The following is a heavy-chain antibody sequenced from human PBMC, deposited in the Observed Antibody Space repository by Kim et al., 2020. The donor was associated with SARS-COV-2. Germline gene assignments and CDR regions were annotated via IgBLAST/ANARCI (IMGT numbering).Heavy chain of an antibody. J-gene: IGHJ6*02. D-gene: IGHD7-27*01. Sequence: SETLSLTCAVYGGSFSGYYWSWIRQPPGKGLEWIGEINHSGSTNYNPSLKSRVTISVDTSKNQFSLKLSSVTAADTAVYYCASKWGRYYYYGMDVWGQGTTVTVSS. CDR3: ASKWGRYYYYGMDV. CDR1: GGSFSGYY. V-gene: IGHV4-34*01. CDR2: INHSGST.